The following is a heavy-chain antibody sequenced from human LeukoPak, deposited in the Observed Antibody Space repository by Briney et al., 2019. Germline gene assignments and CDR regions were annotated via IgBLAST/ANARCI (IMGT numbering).Heavy chain of an antibody. CDR2: IYYSGST. D-gene: IGHD2-15*01. CDR3: SSLQYWWY. V-gene: IGHV4-39*07. J-gene: IGHJ4*02. CDR1: GGSISSSSYY. Sequence: SETLSLTCTVSGGSISSSSYYWGWIRQPPGKGLEWIGSIYYSGSTYYNPSLKSRVTISVDTSKNQFSLKLSSVTAADTAVYYCSSLQYWWYWGQGTLVTVSS.